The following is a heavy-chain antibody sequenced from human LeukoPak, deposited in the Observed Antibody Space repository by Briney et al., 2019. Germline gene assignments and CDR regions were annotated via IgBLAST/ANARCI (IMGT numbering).Heavy chain of an antibody. J-gene: IGHJ4*02. Sequence: ASVKVSCKASGYTFTSYYMHWVRQAPGQGLEWMGIINPSGGSTSYAQKFQGRVTMTRDMSTSTVYMELSSLRSEDTAVYYCARISYGNYFDYWGQGTLVTVSS. V-gene: IGHV1-46*01. CDR3: ARISYGNYFDY. CDR2: INPSGGST. CDR1: GYTFTSYY. D-gene: IGHD4-17*01.